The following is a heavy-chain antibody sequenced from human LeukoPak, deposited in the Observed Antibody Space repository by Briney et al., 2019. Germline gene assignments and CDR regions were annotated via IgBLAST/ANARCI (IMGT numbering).Heavy chain of an antibody. D-gene: IGHD3-16*01. J-gene: IGHJ3*01. CDR1: GFTFSSYS. V-gene: IGHV3-48*04. CDR2: ISVSSRSVI. CDR3: ARDFGPRLYAFDV. Sequence: PAGGSLRLSCAASGFTFSSYSMNWVRQAPGKGLEWLSYISVSSRSVIDYADSVKGRFTISRDDAKNSLYLQMNSLRAEDTAVYFCARDFGPRLYAFDVWGQGTMITVSS.